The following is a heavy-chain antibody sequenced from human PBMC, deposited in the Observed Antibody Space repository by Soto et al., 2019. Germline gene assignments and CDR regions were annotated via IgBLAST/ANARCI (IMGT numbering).Heavy chain of an antibody. V-gene: IGHV3-64D*08. D-gene: IGHD3-9*01. CDR3: VKGTYYDILTGLDYYYYGMDV. CDR1: GFTFSSYA. CDR2: ISSNGGST. Sequence: GGSLRLSCSASGFTFSSYAMHWVRQAPGKGLEYVSAISSNGGSTYYADSVKGRFTISRDNSKNTLYLQMSSLRAEDTAVYYCVKGTYYDILTGLDYYYYGMDVWGQGTTVTVSS. J-gene: IGHJ6*02.